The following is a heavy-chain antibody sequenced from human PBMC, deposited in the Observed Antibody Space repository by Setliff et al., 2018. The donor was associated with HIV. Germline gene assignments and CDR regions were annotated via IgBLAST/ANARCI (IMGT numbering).Heavy chain of an antibody. Sequence: SETLSLTCTVSGGSISSYSWGWIRQPPGKGLEWIGSFYYTGSTYYNPSLKSRVTISVDMSNNQFSLKVTSVTAADTAVYYCMRGRSITIFGVAYFDFWGQGTQVTVSS. CDR1: GGSISSYS. V-gene: IGHV4-39*07. CDR3: MRGRSITIFGVAYFDF. J-gene: IGHJ4*02. CDR2: FYYTGST. D-gene: IGHD3-3*01.